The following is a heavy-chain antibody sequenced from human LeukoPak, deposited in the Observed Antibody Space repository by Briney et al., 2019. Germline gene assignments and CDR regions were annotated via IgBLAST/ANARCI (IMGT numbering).Heavy chain of an antibody. CDR2: IYYSGST. V-gene: IGHV4-31*03. D-gene: IGHD1-7*01. CDR3: ARHTASWDYEAFDI. CDR1: GGSISSGGYY. Sequence: SQTLSLTCTVSGGSISSGGYYWSWIRQHPGKGLEWIGYIYYSGSTSYNPSLKSRVTISVDTSKNQFSLKLSSVTAADTAVYYCARHTASWDYEAFDIWGQGTTVTVSS. J-gene: IGHJ3*02.